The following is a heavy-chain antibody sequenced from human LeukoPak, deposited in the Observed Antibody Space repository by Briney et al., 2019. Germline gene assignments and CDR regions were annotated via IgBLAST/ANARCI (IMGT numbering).Heavy chain of an antibody. CDR2: IYYSGST. J-gene: IGHJ4*02. CDR3: ARHQGYGDYLDY. Sequence: TGGSLRLSCAASGFTFSSYAMSWIRQPPGKGLEWIGSIYYSGSTYYNPSLKSRVTISVDTSKNQLSLKLTSVTAADTAVYYCARHQGYGDYLDYWGQGTLVTVPS. V-gene: IGHV4-39*01. CDR1: GFTFSSYA. D-gene: IGHD4-17*01.